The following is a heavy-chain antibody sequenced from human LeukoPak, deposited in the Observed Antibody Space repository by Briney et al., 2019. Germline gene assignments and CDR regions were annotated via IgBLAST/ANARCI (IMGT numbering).Heavy chain of an antibody. CDR3: ARRGGNSYYYYGMDV. Sequence: SETLSLTCTVSGGSISSYHWSWIRQPPEKGLEWIGYIYYSGSTNHNPSLKSRVTISVDTSKNQFSLKLSPVTAADTAVYYCARRGGNSYYYYGMDVWGQGTTVTVSS. CDR2: IYYSGST. J-gene: IGHJ6*02. CDR1: GGSISSYH. D-gene: IGHD2-15*01. V-gene: IGHV4-59*08.